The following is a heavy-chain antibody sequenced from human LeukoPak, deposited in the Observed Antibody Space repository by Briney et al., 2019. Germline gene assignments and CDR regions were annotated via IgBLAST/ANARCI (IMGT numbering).Heavy chain of an antibody. V-gene: IGHV4-34*01. CDR3: ARGGRYSSSWYDY. CDR1: GGSFSGYH. Sequence: SETLSLTCAVYGGSFSGYHWSWIRQPPGKGLEWIGEINHSGSTNYNPSLKSRVTISVDTSKNQFSLKLSSVTAADTAVYYCARGGRYSSSWYDYWGQGTLVTVSS. J-gene: IGHJ4*02. D-gene: IGHD6-13*01. CDR2: INHSGST.